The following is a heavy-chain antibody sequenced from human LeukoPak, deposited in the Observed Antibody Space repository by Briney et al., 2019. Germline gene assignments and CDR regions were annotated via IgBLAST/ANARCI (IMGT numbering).Heavy chain of an antibody. D-gene: IGHD3-3*01. V-gene: IGHV1-8*01. CDR3: ARSTSKKRYDFWSGYGRYFDY. Sequence: GASVKVSCKASGYTFTIYDINWVRQATGQGREWMGWMNPNRGNTGYAQKFQGRVTMTRNTSISTAYMELSSLRSEDTAVYYCARSTSKKRYDFWSGYGRYFDYWGQGTLVTVSS. CDR1: GYTFTIYD. J-gene: IGHJ4*02. CDR2: MNPNRGNT.